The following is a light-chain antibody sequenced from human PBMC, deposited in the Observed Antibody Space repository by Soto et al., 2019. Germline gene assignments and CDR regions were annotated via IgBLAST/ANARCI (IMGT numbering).Light chain of an antibody. Sequence: QSVLAQPASVSGSPGQSVTISCTGTSSDVGGYNFVSWYQHHPGEAPTLLIYAVDERPSGVSNRFSGSKSGNTASLTISGLQAADEADYYCTSHATATPWVFGGGTKVTVL. CDR2: AVD. V-gene: IGLV2-14*03. J-gene: IGLJ2*01. CDR3: TSHATATPWV. CDR1: SSDVGGYNF.